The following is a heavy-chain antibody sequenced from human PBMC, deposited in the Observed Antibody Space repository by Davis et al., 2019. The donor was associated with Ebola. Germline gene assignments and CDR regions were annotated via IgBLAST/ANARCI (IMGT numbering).Heavy chain of an antibody. J-gene: IGHJ4*02. Sequence: GESLKISCTDSVITFSSYAMTWVRQAPGKGLEWVSAISGSGASTYYADSVKGRFTISRDNSKNTLYLQMNSLRAEDTAVYYCAKVGGCYPHFDYWGQETLVTVSS. CDR3: AKVGGCYPHFDY. D-gene: IGHD1-26*01. CDR1: VITFSSYA. V-gene: IGHV3-23*01. CDR2: ISGSGAST.